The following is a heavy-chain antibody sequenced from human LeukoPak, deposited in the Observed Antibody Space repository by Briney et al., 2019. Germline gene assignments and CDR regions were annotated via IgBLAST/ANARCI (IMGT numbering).Heavy chain of an antibody. CDR2: IYTSGST. J-gene: IGHJ4*02. D-gene: IGHD6-19*01. CDR1: GGSISSYH. CDR3: ARHSSGWYPTTFDY. Sequence: SETLSLTCAVSGGSISSYHWSWIRQPAGKGLEWIGRIYTSGSTNYNPSLKSRVTMSVDTSKNQFSLKLSSVTAADTAVYYCARHSSGWYPTTFDYWGQGTLVTVSS. V-gene: IGHV4-4*07.